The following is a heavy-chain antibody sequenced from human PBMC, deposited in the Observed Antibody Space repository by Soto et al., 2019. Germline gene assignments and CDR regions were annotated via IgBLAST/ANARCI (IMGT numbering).Heavy chain of an antibody. CDR3: AHDLGGRFDS. CDR1: GFSLSTSGVG. CDR2: IYWNDDK. D-gene: IGHD1-26*01. V-gene: IGHV2-5*01. Sequence: QITLKESGPTLVKPTQTLTLTCTFSGFSLSTSGVGVAWIRQPPGKALEWLALIYWNDDKRYSPSLKSRLTITKDNSKNQVVLTMANMDPVDTAAYYCAHDLGGRFDSWGQGTLVTVSS. J-gene: IGHJ4*02.